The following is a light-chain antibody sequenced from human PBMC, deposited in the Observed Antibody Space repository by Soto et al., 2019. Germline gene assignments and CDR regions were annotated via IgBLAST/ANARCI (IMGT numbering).Light chain of an antibody. V-gene: IGLV2-8*01. J-gene: IGLJ3*02. CDR3: SSYAGSSNWV. Sequence: QSALTQPPSASGSPGQSVTISCTGTSSDVGGYDYVSWYQQEPGKAPKVMIYEVSQRPSGVPDRYSGSKSGNTAFPTVSGLQADDEAVYYCSSYAGSSNWVFGGGTKVTVL. CDR2: EVS. CDR1: SSDVGGYDY.